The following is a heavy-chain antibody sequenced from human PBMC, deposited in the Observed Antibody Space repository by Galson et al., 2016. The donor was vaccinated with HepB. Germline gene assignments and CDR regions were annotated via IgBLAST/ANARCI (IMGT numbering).Heavy chain of an antibody. D-gene: IGHD3-9*01. J-gene: IGHJ6*02. V-gene: IGHV3-21*01. CDR2: IGGRSLDI. CDR3: ARGRHDLGLRYDIMTGSRSLRGAKNGGMEV. CDR1: GFTFRSYT. Sequence: SLRLSCAASGFTFRSYTMNWVRQAPGKGLEWVSSIGGRSLDIYIADSLKGRFAISRDNVRNSLYLQMNSLRVEDTAVYYCARGRHDLGLRYDIMTGSRSLRGAKNGGMEVWGQGTTVIVSS.